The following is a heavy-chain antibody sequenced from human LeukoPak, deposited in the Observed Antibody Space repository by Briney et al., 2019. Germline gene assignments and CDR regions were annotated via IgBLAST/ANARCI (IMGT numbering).Heavy chain of an antibody. CDR2: ISSSGSTV. CDR3: AKDPMTTVTAVDSD. CDR1: GFSFSSYE. J-gene: IGHJ4*02. Sequence: PGGSLRLSCAASGFSFSSYEMNWVRQAPGKGLEWVSYISSSGSTVYYADSVKGRFTISRDNSKNTLYPQMNSLRAEDTAVYYCAKDPMTTVTAVDSDWGQGTLVTVSS. D-gene: IGHD4-17*01. V-gene: IGHV3-48*03.